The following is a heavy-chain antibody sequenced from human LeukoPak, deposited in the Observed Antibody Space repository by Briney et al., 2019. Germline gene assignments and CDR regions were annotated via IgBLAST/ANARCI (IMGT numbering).Heavy chain of an antibody. J-gene: IGHJ5*02. Sequence: PSETLSLTCAVSGGSISSYYWSWIRQPPGKGLEWIGYIYYSGSTNYNPSLKSRVTISVDTSKNQFSLKLSSVTAADTAVYYCARHRVVNWFDPWGQGTLVTVSS. CDR3: ARHRVVNWFDP. CDR2: IYYSGST. CDR1: GGSISSYY. V-gene: IGHV4-59*08. D-gene: IGHD2-15*01.